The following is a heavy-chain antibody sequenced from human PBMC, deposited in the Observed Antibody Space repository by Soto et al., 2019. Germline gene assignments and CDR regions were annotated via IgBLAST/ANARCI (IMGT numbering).Heavy chain of an antibody. CDR1: GFSLSTGGMC. CDR2: IDWDDDA. Sequence: QTLTLTCTFSGFSLSTGGMCVSWIRQPPGKALEWLALIDWDDDAYYSASLKTRLTISKDTSKNQVVLTMTDMDPVDTATYFCARTPSGGWVDYWGQGTLVTVSS. J-gene: IGHJ4*02. V-gene: IGHV2-70*01. CDR3: ARTPSGGWVDY. D-gene: IGHD6-19*01.